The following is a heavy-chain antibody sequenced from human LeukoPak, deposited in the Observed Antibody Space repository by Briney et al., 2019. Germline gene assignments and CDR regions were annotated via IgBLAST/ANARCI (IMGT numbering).Heavy chain of an antibody. V-gene: IGHV3-11*01. Sequence: PGGSLRLSCAASGFTFSDYYMSWIRQAPGKGLEWVSYISSSGSTIHYADSVKGRFTISRDNAKNSLYLQMNSLRAEDTAVYYCARDPDFYGSGSYYKVNWFDPWGQGTLVTVSS. CDR3: ARDPDFYGSGSYYKVNWFDP. D-gene: IGHD3-10*01. CDR1: GFTFSDYY. J-gene: IGHJ5*02. CDR2: ISSSGSTI.